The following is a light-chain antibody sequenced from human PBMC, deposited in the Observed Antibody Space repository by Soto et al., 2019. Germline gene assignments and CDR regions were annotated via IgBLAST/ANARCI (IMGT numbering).Light chain of an antibody. CDR2: DVN. J-gene: IGLJ3*02. Sequence: QSALTQPASVSGSPGQSITISCTGTSSDVGAYNYVAWYQQHPGKAPKLMIFDVNNRPSGVSNRFSGSKSGNTASLTISGLQAEDEADYYCTSYTTSVTLVLGGGTKLTVL. CDR3: TSYTTSVTLV. CDR1: SSDVGAYNY. V-gene: IGLV2-14*01.